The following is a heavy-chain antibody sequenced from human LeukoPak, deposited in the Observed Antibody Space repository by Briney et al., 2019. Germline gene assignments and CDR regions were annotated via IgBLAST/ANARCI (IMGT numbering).Heavy chain of an antibody. CDR2: ITGSSDST. V-gene: IGHV3-23*01. CDR1: GFTFSSYV. J-gene: IGHJ4*02. D-gene: IGHD6-6*01. CDR3: AKGSAAARPYYFDY. Sequence: GGSLRLSCAASGFTFSSYVMCWVRQAPGKGLEWVSAITGSSDSTYYADSVKGRFTISRDNSKNTLYLQMNSLRAEDTAVYYCAKGSAAARPYYFDYWGQGTLVTVSS.